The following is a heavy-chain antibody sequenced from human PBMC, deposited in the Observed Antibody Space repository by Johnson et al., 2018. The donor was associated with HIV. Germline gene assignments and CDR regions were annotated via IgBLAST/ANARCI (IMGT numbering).Heavy chain of an antibody. Sequence: QVQLVESGGGLVQPGGSLRLSCAASGFTFSSYGMHWVRQAPGKGLEWVAVISYDGSNKYYADSVKGRFTISRDNSKNTLYLQMNSLRAEDTAVYYCARDSRYNNYGGGSVGAFDIWGQGTTVTVSS. J-gene: IGHJ3*02. CDR2: ISYDGSNK. CDR3: ARDSRYNNYGGGSVGAFDI. D-gene: IGHD4-11*01. V-gene: IGHV3-30*03. CDR1: GFTFSSYG.